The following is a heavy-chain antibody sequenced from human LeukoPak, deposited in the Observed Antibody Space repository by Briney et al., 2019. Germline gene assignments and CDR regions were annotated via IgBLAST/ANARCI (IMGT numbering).Heavy chain of an antibody. CDR1: GDSISSNSYY. Sequence: PSETLSLTCTVSGDSISSNSYYWVWIRQPPGKGLEWIGSINYSGNTYYTSSLKSRVTISVDTSRNHFSLKLSSVTAADTAVYSCARLVTSNTDSNYFDYWGQGTLVTVSS. J-gene: IGHJ4*02. D-gene: IGHD4-11*01. CDR3: ARLVTSNTDSNYFDY. V-gene: IGHV4-39*02. CDR2: INYSGNT.